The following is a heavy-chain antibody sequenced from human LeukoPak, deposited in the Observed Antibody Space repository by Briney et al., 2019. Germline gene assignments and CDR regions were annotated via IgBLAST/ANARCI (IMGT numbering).Heavy chain of an antibody. J-gene: IGHJ4*02. D-gene: IGHD4-17*01. CDR3: ARYSTVTDLDY. CDR2: IYYSGST. Sequence: SETLSLTCTVSGGSISSYYWSWIRQPPGKGLEWIGYIYYSGSTNYNPSLKSRVTISVDTSKNQFSLKLSSVSAADTAVYYCARYSTVTDLDYWGQGTLVTVSS. V-gene: IGHV4-59*01. CDR1: GGSISSYY.